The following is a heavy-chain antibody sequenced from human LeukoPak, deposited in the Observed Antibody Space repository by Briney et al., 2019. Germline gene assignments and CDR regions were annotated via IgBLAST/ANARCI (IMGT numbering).Heavy chain of an antibody. CDR1: GGSISSSSYY. V-gene: IGHV4-39*01. Sequence: SETLSLTCTVSGGSISSSSYYWGWIRQPPGKGLEWIGGIYYSGSTYYNPSLKSRVTISVDTSKNQFSLKLSSVTAADTAVYYCASTIFGDYYGMDVWGQGTTVTVSS. J-gene: IGHJ6*02. CDR3: ASTIFGDYYGMDV. D-gene: IGHD3-3*01. CDR2: IYYSGST.